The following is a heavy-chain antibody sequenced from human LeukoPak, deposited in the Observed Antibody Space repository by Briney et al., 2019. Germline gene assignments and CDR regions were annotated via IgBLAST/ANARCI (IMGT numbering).Heavy chain of an antibody. J-gene: IGHJ4*02. CDR2: ISGSSLST. CDR1: GFTFSSYG. V-gene: IGHV3-48*01. Sequence: PGGSLRLSCAVSGFTFSSYGMHWVRQAPGKGLEWISYISGSSLSTYYAESVKGRFTISRDNARNSLYLHMNSLRAEDTAMYYCARDSSPTQLWFRGTFDYWGLGVLVTVPS. D-gene: IGHD5-18*01. CDR3: ARDSSPTQLWFRGTFDY.